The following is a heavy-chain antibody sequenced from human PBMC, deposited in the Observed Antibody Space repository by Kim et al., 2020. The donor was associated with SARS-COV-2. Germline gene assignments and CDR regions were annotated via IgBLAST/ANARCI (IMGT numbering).Heavy chain of an antibody. Sequence: GGSLRLSCAASGFTFSSYSMNWVRQAPGKGLEWVSYISSSSSTIYYADSVKGRFTISRDNAKNSLYLQMNSLRDEDTAVYYCARAVIIGPYYYGMDVWGQGTTVTVSS. D-gene: IGHD3-3*01. CDR2: ISSSSSTI. CDR1: GFTFSSYS. CDR3: ARAVIIGPYYYGMDV. J-gene: IGHJ6*02. V-gene: IGHV3-48*02.